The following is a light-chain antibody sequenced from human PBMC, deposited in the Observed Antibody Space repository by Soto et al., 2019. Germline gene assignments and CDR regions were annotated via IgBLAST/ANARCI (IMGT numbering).Light chain of an antibody. Sequence: GDRVIITCRASQSIRSWLAWYQQKPGKAPNLLIYKASTLKSGVPSRFSGSGSGTEFTLTISRLQPDDFATYYCQQYDNDSWTFGQGTKVEIK. CDR1: QSIRSW. V-gene: IGKV1-5*03. J-gene: IGKJ1*01. CDR3: QQYDNDSWT. CDR2: KAS.